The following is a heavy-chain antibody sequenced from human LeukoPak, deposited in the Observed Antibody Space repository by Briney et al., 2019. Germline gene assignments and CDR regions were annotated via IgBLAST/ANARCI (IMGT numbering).Heavy chain of an antibody. Sequence: SGTLSLTCTVSGGSISSYYWSWIRQPPGKGLEWIGYIYYSGSTNYNPSLKSRVTISVDTSKNQFSLKLSSVTAADTAVYYCARRNSYGIFDYWGQGTLVTVSS. D-gene: IGHD5-18*01. CDR1: GGSISSYY. J-gene: IGHJ4*02. CDR3: ARRNSYGIFDY. CDR2: IYYSGST. V-gene: IGHV4-59*01.